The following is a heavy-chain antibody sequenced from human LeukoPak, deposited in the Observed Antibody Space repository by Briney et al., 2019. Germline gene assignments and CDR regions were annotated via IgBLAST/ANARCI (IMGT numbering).Heavy chain of an antibody. Sequence: GASVKVSCKASGYTFTSYGISWVRQAPGQGLEWMGWISAYNGNTNYAQKLQGRVTMATDTSTSTAYMELRSLRSDDTAVYYCAKGGYRYDYGWFDPWGQGTLVTVSS. CDR3: AKGGYRYDYGWFDP. V-gene: IGHV1-18*01. D-gene: IGHD3-16*01. CDR2: ISAYNGNT. J-gene: IGHJ5*02. CDR1: GYTFTSYG.